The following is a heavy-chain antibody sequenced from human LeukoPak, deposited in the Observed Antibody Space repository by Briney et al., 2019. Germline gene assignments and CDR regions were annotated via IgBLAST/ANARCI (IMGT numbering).Heavy chain of an antibody. CDR3: ARRTNTNSSGWSRYYYYYYGMDV. J-gene: IGHJ6*02. Sequence: PSETLSLTCAVYGGSFSGYYWSWIRQPPGKGLEWIGEINHSGSTNYNPSLKSRVTISVDTSKNQFSLKLSSVTAADTAVYYCARRTNTNSSGWSRYYYYYYGMDVWGQGTTVTVSS. D-gene: IGHD6-19*01. CDR1: GGSFSGYY. V-gene: IGHV4-34*01. CDR2: INHSGST.